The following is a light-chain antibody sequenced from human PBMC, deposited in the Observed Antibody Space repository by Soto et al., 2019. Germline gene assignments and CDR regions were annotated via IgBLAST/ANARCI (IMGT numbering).Light chain of an antibody. J-gene: IGLJ1*01. CDR3: SSFAGSNNFPDV. V-gene: IGLV2-8*01. CDR2: EIN. Sequence: QSALTQPPSASGSPGQSVTISCTGTSSDVGAYDYVSWYQQHPGKAPKLMIYEINKRPSGVPDRFSGSKSGNTASLTVSGLQAEDEADYYCSSFAGSNNFPDVFGTGTRSPA. CDR1: SSDVGAYDY.